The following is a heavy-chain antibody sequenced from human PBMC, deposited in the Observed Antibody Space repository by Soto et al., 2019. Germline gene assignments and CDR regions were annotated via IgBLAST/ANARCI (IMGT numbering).Heavy chain of an antibody. CDR1: GGSISGFY. J-gene: IGHJ6*03. CDR3: ARVGSETYYDILAGYSQHYGYYYMDV. D-gene: IGHD3-9*01. CDR2: MYSTGTI. Sequence: SETLSLTCSVSGGSISGFYWSWIRQPPGKGLEWIAYMYSTGTIKYNPSLKSRVAISVDTSKKQFSLRLSSVTAADTAVYYCARVGSETYYDILAGYSQHYGYYYMDVWGKGTTVTVSS. V-gene: IGHV4-59*08.